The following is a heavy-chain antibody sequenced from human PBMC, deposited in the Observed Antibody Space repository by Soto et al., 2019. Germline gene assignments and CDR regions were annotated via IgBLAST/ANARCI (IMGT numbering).Heavy chain of an antibody. Sequence: PGGSLRLSCAASGFTFSSYSMNWVRQAPGKGLEWVSYISSSSSTIYYADSVKGRFTISRDNAKNSLYLQMNSLRDEDTAVYYCARDRRGSYCGGDCYTDYWGQRTLVTVSS. V-gene: IGHV3-48*02. J-gene: IGHJ4*02. D-gene: IGHD2-21*02. CDR2: ISSSSSTI. CDR3: ARDRRGSYCGGDCYTDY. CDR1: GFTFSSYS.